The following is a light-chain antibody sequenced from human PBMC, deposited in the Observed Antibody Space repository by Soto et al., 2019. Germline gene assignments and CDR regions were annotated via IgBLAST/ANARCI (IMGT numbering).Light chain of an antibody. CDR3: SSYTSSSTLVV. V-gene: IGLV2-14*01. CDR2: DVT. Sequence: QSALTQPASVSGSPGQSITISCTGTSSDVGGYNYVSWYQQHPGKAPKLMIYDVTNRPSGVSNRFSGSKSGNTASLTLSGLQAEDEGDYSCSSYTSSSTLVVFGGGTKLTVL. J-gene: IGLJ2*01. CDR1: SSDVGGYNY.